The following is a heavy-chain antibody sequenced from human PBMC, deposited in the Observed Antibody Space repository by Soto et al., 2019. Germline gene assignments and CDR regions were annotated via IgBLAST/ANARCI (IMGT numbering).Heavy chain of an antibody. J-gene: IGHJ6*03. D-gene: IGHD4-17*01. CDR1: GGSFSGYY. Sequence: SETLSLTCAVYGGSFSGYYWSWIRQPPGKGLEWIGEINHSGSTNYNPSLKSRVTISVDTSKNQFSLKLSSVTAADTAVYYCARGGERRGYYYYDYMDVWGKGTTVTVSS. CDR2: INHSGST. V-gene: IGHV4-34*01. CDR3: ARGGERRGYYYYDYMDV.